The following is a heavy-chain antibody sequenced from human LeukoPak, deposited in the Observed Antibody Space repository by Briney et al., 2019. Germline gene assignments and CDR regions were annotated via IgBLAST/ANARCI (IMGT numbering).Heavy chain of an antibody. CDR3: ARNQGLLWFGESDTYYFDY. CDR2: LYTGGIR. J-gene: IGHJ4*02. D-gene: IGHD3-10*01. CDR1: GFSVTNNY. V-gene: IGHV3-66*01. Sequence: GGSLRLSCEASGFSVTNNYMSWFRLAPGKGLEWVSVLYTGGIRYYAGFVRGRFTISRDDSKNSLYLQMNSLRAEDTAVYYCARNQGLLWFGESDTYYFDYWGQGTLVTVSS.